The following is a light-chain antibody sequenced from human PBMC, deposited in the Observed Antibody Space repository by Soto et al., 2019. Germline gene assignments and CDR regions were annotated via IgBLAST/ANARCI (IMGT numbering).Light chain of an antibody. CDR3: QESFSSPRAYT. J-gene: IGKJ2*01. CDR2: AAS. CDR1: QNINNY. Sequence: DIQMIQSPSSLSASVGDRVTITCRASQNINNYLNWYQQKPGTAPKLLIHAASTLQSGLPSRFSGSGSGTDFTLTISSLQPEDFATYYCQESFSSPRAYTFGQGTKLEIK. V-gene: IGKV1-39*01.